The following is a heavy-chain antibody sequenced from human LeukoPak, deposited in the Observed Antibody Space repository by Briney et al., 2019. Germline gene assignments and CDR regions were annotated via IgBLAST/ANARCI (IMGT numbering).Heavy chain of an antibody. CDR1: GGSISSGGYS. CDR2: IYHSGST. CDR3: ARAPGVSSVDYFDY. Sequence: PSQTLSLTCAVSGGSISSGGYSWSWIRQPPGKGLEWIGYIYHSGSTYYNPSLKSRVTISVDRSKNQFSLKLSSVTAADTALYYCARAPGVSSVDYFDYWGQGTLVTVSS. V-gene: IGHV4-30-2*01. J-gene: IGHJ4*02. D-gene: IGHD3-22*01.